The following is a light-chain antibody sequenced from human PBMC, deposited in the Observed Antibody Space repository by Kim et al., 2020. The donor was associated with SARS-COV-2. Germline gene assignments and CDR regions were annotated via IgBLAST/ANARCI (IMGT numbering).Light chain of an antibody. J-gene: IGKJ1*01. Sequence: SPGERATLSRRASRSVSSSYLAWYQQKPGQAPRLLIYGASSRATGIPDRFSGSGSGTDFTLTISRLEPEDFAVYYCQQYGSSPPTFGQGTKVDIK. CDR1: RSVSSSY. V-gene: IGKV3-20*01. CDR2: GAS. CDR3: QQYGSSPPT.